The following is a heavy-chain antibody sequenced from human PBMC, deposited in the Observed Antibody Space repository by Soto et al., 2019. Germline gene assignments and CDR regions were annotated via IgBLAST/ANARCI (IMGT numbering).Heavy chain of an antibody. Sequence: SETLSLTCTVSGGSISSYYWSWIRQPPGKGLEWIGYIYYSGSTNYNPSLKSRVTISVDTSKNQFSLKLSSVTAADTAVYYCARVGLHLGELSPFYPWGQGSLVTVSS. J-gene: IGHJ5*02. CDR2: IYYSGST. V-gene: IGHV4-59*01. CDR3: ARVGLHLGELSPFYP. D-gene: IGHD3-16*02. CDR1: GGSISSYY.